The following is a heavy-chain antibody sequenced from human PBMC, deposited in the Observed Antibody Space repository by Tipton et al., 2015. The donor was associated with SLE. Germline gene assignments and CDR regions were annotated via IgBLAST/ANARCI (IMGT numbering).Heavy chain of an antibody. CDR1: GGSISSYY. CDR3: AEGSDYYDSSGYYPGAFDI. D-gene: IGHD3-22*01. CDR2: IYYSGST. V-gene: IGHV4-59*12. J-gene: IGHJ3*02. Sequence: LRLSCTVSGGSISSYYWSWIRQPPGKGLEWIGYIYYSGSTNYNPSLKSRVTISVDTSKNQFSLKLSSVTAADTAVYYCAEGSDYYDSSGYYPGAFDIWGQGTMVTVSS.